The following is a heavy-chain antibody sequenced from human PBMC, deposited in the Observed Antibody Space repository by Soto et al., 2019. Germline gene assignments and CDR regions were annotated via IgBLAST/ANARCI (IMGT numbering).Heavy chain of an antibody. J-gene: IGHJ5*02. D-gene: IGHD6-19*01. CDR3: ARPVGGQWLAPGWWFDP. CDR1: GYSFTSYW. Sequence: PGESLKISCTGSGYSFTSYWIGWVRQMPGKGLEWMGIIYPGDSDTRYSPSFQGQVTISADKSIRTAYLQWSSLKASDTAMYYCARPVGGQWLAPGWWFDPWGQGTLVTVSS. CDR2: IYPGDSDT. V-gene: IGHV5-51*01.